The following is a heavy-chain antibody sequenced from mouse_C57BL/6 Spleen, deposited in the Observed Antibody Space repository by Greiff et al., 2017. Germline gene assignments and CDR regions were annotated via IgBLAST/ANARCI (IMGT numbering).Heavy chain of an antibody. CDR1: GYAFSSSW. J-gene: IGHJ2*01. D-gene: IGHD1-1*01. CDR2: IYPGDGDT. V-gene: IGHV1-82*01. Sequence: VQLQQSGPELVKPGASVKISCKASGYAFSSSWMNWVKQRPGKGLEWIGRIYPGDGDTNYNGKFKGKATLTADKSSSTADMQLSSLTSEDSAVYFCEMDYYGSSYDYFDYWGQGTTLTVSS. CDR3: EMDYYGSSYDYFDY.